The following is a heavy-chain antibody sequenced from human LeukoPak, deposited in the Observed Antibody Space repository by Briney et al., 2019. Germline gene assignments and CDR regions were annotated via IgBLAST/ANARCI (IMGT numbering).Heavy chain of an antibody. CDR3: ARWYCVSNTCYHMDV. J-gene: IGHJ6*03. CDR1: GGSVNSYY. Sequence: SETLSLTCSVSGGSVNSYYWSWIRQPPGEGLEWIGYIYYTGSTNYNPSLKSRVTMSVDTSKNQLSLKVSSVTAADTAVCYCARWYCVSNTCYHMDVWGKETTVTVSS. V-gene: IGHV4-59*02. CDR2: IYYTGST. D-gene: IGHD2-2*01.